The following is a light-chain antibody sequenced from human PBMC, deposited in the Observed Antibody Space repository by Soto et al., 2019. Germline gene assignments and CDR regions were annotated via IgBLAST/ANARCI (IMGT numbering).Light chain of an antibody. J-gene: IGKJ2*01. V-gene: IGKV3-15*01. CDR1: QSVSSN. Sequence: EIVLTQSPGTLSVSPGERATLSCRASQSVSSNLAWYQQKPGQAPRLLIYGASIRAADIPARFSGGGSGTEFILTISRLQSEDFAVYFCQHYHNWPPPYTFGQGTKLEIK. CDR3: QHYHNWPPPYT. CDR2: GAS.